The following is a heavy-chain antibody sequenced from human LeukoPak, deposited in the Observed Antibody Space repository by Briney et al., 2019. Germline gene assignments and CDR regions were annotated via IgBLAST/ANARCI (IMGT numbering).Heavy chain of an antibody. CDR1: GYSFTGYY. Sequence: ASVKVSCKASGYSFTGYYIHWIRQAPGQGLEWLGWIDSNSGGTTYAQKFQGRITMTRDTSITTAYMELSRLISDDTAVYYCARGGGSWVYYDYWGQGTLVTVSS. J-gene: IGHJ4*02. CDR3: ARGGGSWVYYDY. D-gene: IGHD1-26*01. CDR2: IDSNSGGT. V-gene: IGHV1-2*02.